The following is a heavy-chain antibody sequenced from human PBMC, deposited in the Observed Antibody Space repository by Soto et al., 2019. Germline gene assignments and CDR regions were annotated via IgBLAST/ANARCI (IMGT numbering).Heavy chain of an antibody. J-gene: IGHJ6*02. D-gene: IGHD3-10*01. CDR1: GGSFSGYY. CDR2: INHSGST. V-gene: IGHV4-34*01. CDR3: ARGLRITMVRGQYGMDV. Sequence: PSETLSLTCAVYGGSFSGYYWIWIRQPPGKGLEWIGEINHSGSTDYNPSLKSRVAISVDTSKNQFSLILSSVTAADTAVYYCARGLRITMVRGQYGMDVWGQGTTVTV.